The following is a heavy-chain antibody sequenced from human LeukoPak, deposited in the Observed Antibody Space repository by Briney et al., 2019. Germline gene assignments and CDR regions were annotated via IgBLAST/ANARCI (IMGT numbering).Heavy chain of an antibody. V-gene: IGHV3-7*01. J-gene: IGHJ4*02. D-gene: IGHD2-21*01. CDR1: GLTFINYW. Sequence: GGSLRLSCAASGLTFINYWMSWVRQAPGKGLEWVANIKQDGSEKYYVDSVKGRFTISRDNAKNSLYLQMNSLRAEDTAVYYCARGLRNDYWGQGTLVTVSS. CDR3: ARGLRNDY. CDR2: IKQDGSEK.